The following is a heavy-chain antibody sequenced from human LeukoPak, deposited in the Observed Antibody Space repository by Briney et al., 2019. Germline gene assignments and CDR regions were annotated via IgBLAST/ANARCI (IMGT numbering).Heavy chain of an antibody. Sequence: GGSLRLSCAASGLTFSSSAMRGVRQAPGKGLEGVSGISSSCGSTYYADSVKGRFTISRDNSKNTLYLQMNSLRADDTAVYYCAKSFCYSGSYYDIWGQGTMVTVSS. CDR1: GLTFSSSA. V-gene: IGHV3-23*01. D-gene: IGHD1-26*01. J-gene: IGHJ3*02. CDR2: ISSSCGST. CDR3: AKSFCYSGSYYDI.